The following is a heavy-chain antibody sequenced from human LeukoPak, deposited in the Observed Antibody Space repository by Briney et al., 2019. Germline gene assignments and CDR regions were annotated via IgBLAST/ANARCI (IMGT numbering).Heavy chain of an antibody. CDR3: ARRASGSYPDYFDS. V-gene: IGHV4-59*08. CDR2: IHYSGST. Sequence: PSETLSLTCTISGGSSSSYYWSWIRQPPGKGLEWIGYIHYSGSTNYNPSLKSRATILLDTSKNQVSLKLTSVTAADTAVYYCARRASGSYPDYFDSWGQGTLVTVSS. CDR1: GGSSSSYY. D-gene: IGHD1-26*01. J-gene: IGHJ4*02.